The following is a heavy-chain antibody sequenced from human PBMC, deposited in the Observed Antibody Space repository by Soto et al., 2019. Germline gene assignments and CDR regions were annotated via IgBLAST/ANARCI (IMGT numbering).Heavy chain of an antibody. CDR1: GGTFTTST. CDR2: IIPVFGTP. Sequence: QVQLVQSGAEVKKPGSSVKVSCQTSGGTFTTSTISWVRQAPGQGLEWMGGIIPVFGTPSYAQKFQGRVTMIADKSSSTAHMELRNLRSEDTAMYYCARPADYVSGFSQWGQGTLVTVSS. J-gene: IGHJ4*02. V-gene: IGHV1-69*06. CDR3: ARPADYVSGFSQ. D-gene: IGHD3-16*01.